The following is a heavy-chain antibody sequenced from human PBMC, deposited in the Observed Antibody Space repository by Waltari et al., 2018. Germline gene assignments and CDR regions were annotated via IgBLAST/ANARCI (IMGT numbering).Heavy chain of an antibody. Sequence: QVQLVQSGAEVKRPGASVKVSCKSSGYTFSDYYIRWVRQAPGQGLEWMGWRKPKSGGTKYAQKFQGRVTMTRDTSISTGYMEMSSLRSDDTAVYYCAREVKDIDIDGWFDPWGQGTLVTVSS. J-gene: IGHJ5*02. D-gene: IGHD2-15*01. V-gene: IGHV1-2*02. CDR1: GYTFSDYY. CDR3: AREVKDIDIDGWFDP. CDR2: RKPKSGGT.